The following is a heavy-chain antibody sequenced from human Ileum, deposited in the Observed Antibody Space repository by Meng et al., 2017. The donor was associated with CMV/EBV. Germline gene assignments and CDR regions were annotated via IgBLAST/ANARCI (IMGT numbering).Heavy chain of an antibody. CDR2: TYYRSKWYD. CDR3: AREMGAHDY. Sequence: QLQLHLSVPGLVKPSQTLPLTCAISGDSVSSNIAAWSWIRQSPSRGLEWMGRTYYRSKWYDDYAVSVKSRVTITPDTSKNQFSLHLNSVSPEDTAIYFCAREMGAHDYWGQGTLVTVSS. D-gene: IGHD4/OR15-4a*01. J-gene: IGHJ4*02. V-gene: IGHV6-1*01. CDR1: GDSVSSNIAA.